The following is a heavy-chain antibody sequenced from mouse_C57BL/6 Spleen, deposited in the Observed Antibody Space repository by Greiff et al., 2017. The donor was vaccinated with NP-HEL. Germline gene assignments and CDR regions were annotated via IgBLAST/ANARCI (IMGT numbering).Heavy chain of an antibody. D-gene: IGHD4-1*01. CDR1: GFSLTSYG. Sequence: QVQLQQSGPGLVQPSQSLSITCTVSGFSLTSYGVHWVRQSPGKGLEWLGVIWRGGSTDYNAAFMSRLSITKDNSKSQVFFKMNSLQADDTAIYYGAKILTGTHAMDYWGQGTSVTVSS. V-gene: IGHV2-5*01. J-gene: IGHJ4*01. CDR2: IWRGGST. CDR3: AKILTGTHAMDY.